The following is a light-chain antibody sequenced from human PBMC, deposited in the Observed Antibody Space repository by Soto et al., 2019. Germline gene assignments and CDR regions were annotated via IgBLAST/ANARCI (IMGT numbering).Light chain of an antibody. CDR2: GAS. CDR3: QQYNNWPPPLT. V-gene: IGKV3-15*01. J-gene: IGKJ4*01. Sequence: EIVMTQSPATLSLSPGERATLSCRASQSVSSNLAWYQQKPGQAPRLLIYGASTRATGIPARFSGSGSGTEFTLTISSLKSEDFAVYYCQQYNNWPPPLTFGGGTKVEI. CDR1: QSVSSN.